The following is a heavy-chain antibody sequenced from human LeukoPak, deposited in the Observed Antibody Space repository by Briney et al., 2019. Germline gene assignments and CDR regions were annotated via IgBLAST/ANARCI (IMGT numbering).Heavy chain of an antibody. CDR1: GFIVSDNY. Sequence: GGSLRLSCTASGFIVSDNYMNWVRQAPGKGLEWVSVLYNDGSTYYADSVKGRFTISRDNSKNTLYLQMNSLRAEDTAVYYCARDSLLLNDYGDYGLFDYWGQGTLVTVSS. V-gene: IGHV3-66*01. J-gene: IGHJ4*02. CDR3: ARDSLLLNDYGDYGLFDY. D-gene: IGHD4-17*01. CDR2: LYNDGST.